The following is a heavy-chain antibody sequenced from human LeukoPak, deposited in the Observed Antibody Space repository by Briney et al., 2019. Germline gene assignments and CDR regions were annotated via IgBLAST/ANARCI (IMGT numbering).Heavy chain of an antibody. J-gene: IGHJ6*04. D-gene: IGHD3-10*01. V-gene: IGHV3-21*01. CDR3: ASTTHLGGIGVDV. CDR1: GFTSSTYT. Sequence: GGSLRLSCEVSGFTSSTYTMNWVRQAPGKGLEWVSSISSSGLYIYYADSVKGRFTISGDNAKNSLYLQMSSLRAEDTAVYYCASTTHLGGIGVDVWGKGTTVTVSS. CDR2: ISSSGLYI.